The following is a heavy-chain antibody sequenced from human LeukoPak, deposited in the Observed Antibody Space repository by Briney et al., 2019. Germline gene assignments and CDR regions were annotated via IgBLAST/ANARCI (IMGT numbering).Heavy chain of an antibody. CDR2: MWYDGSDK. Sequence: PGGSLRLSCTASGFSFDKYGMYWVRQAPGKGLEWVAGMWYDGSDKNYADSVKGRFTISRDNSENTLYLQMNSLRPEDTGIYYCARDVCSGRSCYQLMSAYYGMDVWGKGTTVTVSS. D-gene: IGHD2-15*01. CDR1: GFSFDKYG. J-gene: IGHJ6*04. V-gene: IGHV3-33*07. CDR3: ARDVCSGRSCYQLMSAYYGMDV.